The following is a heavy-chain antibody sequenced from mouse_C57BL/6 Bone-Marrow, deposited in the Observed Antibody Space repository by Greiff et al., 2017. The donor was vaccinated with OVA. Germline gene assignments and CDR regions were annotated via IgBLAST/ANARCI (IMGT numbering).Heavy chain of an antibody. J-gene: IGHJ3*01. CDR3: ARSGDGYLPFAY. CDR2: INPSNGGT. D-gene: IGHD2-3*01. Sequence: QVHVKQPGTELVKPGASVKLSCKASGYTFTSYWMHWVKQRPGQGLEWIGNINPSNGGTNYNEKFKSKATLTVDKSSSTAYMQLSSLTSEDSAVYYCARSGDGYLPFAYWGQGTLVTVSA. V-gene: IGHV1-53*01. CDR1: GYTFTSYW.